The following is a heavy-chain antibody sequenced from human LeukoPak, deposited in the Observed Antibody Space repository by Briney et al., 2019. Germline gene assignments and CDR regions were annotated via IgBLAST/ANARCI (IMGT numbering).Heavy chain of an antibody. CDR3: IKDMGYCSGGSCYRWFDS. V-gene: IGHV3-48*01. Sequence: PGGSLRLSCAASGFTFSSYSMSWVRQAPGKGLEWVSYISTSSSITYYADSVKGRFTISRDDAKNSVSLQMNSLRAEDTAVYYCIKDMGYCSGGSCYRWFDSWGQGTLVTVSS. CDR1: GFTFSSYS. D-gene: IGHD2-15*01. J-gene: IGHJ5*01. CDR2: ISTSSSIT.